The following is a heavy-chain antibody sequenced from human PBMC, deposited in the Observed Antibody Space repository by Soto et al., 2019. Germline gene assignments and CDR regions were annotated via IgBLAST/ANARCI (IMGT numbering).Heavy chain of an antibody. CDR3: AREGYYDSSGYPSNLFDP. Sequence: QVQLVQSGAEVKKPGSSVKVSCKASGGTFSSYAISWVRQAPGQGLEWMGGIIPIFGTANYAQKFQGRVTITADESTSTAYMELSSLRSEDTAVYYCAREGYYDSSGYPSNLFDPWGQGTLVTVSS. J-gene: IGHJ5*02. V-gene: IGHV1-69*01. CDR2: IIPIFGTA. CDR1: GGTFSSYA. D-gene: IGHD3-22*01.